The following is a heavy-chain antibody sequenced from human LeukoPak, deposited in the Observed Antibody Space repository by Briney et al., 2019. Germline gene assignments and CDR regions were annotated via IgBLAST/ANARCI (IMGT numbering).Heavy chain of an antibody. V-gene: IGHV1-8*03. D-gene: IGHD2-15*01. CDR1: GYTFTSYD. CDR3: AREGCSGGSCYLGY. J-gene: IGHJ4*02. CDR2: VNPNSGNT. Sequence: ASVNVSCKASGYTFTSYDIRGVGPPTGRGGAGMEWVNPNSGNTDYAQKFQGRVTITRSTSISTAYMELSSLSSEDTAVYYCAREGCSGGSCYLGYWGQGTLVTVSS.